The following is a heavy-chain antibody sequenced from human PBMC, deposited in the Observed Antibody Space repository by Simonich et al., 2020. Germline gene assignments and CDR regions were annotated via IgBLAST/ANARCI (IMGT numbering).Heavy chain of an antibody. V-gene: IGHV1-8*03. CDR3: ARGIGSSWYFDY. CDR2: MNPNRGNT. J-gene: IGHJ4*02. Sequence: QVQLVQSGAEVKKPGASVKVSCKASGYTYTSYDINWGRQATGQGLELMGWMNPNRGNTGYAQKFQGRGTITRNTSISTAYMELSSLRSEDTAVYYCARGIGSSWYFDYWGQGTLVTVSS. CDR1: GYTYTSYD. D-gene: IGHD6-13*01.